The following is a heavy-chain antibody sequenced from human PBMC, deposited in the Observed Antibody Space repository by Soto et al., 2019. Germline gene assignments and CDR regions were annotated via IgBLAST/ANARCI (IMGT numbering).Heavy chain of an antibody. V-gene: IGHV2-5*02. D-gene: IGHD4-17*01. CDR1: GFSLSTSGVG. J-gene: IGHJ4*02. CDR3: AHRQRTVYFDY. CDR2: IYWDDDK. Sequence: QITLKESGPTLVKPTQTLTLTCTFSGFSLSTSGVGVGWIRQPPGKALEWLALIYWDDDKRYSPSLKSRLTXTXXTSKTQVVLTMTNMDPVDTATYYCAHRQRTVYFDYWGQGTLVTVSS.